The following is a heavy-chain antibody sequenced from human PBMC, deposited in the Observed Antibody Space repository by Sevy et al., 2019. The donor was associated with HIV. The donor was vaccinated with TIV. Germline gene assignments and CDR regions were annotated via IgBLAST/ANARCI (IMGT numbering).Heavy chain of an antibody. D-gene: IGHD3-3*01. CDR2: MNPNSGNT. V-gene: IGHV1-8*01. CDR3: ARLPYDFWSGYYNPYYYYGMDV. J-gene: IGHJ6*02. Sequence: ASVKVSCKASGYTFTSYDINWVRQATGQGLEWMGWMNPNSGNTGYAQKFQGRVTMTRNTSISTAYMELSSLRSEDTAVYYCARLPYDFWSGYYNPYYYYGMDVWGPGTTVTVSS. CDR1: GYTFTSYD.